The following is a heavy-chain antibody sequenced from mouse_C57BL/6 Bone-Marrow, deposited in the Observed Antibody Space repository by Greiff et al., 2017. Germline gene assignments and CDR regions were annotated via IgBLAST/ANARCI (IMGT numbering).Heavy chain of an antibody. CDR2: IDPENGDT. Sequence: VQLQQSGAELVRPGASVKLSCTASGFNIKDDYMHWVKQRPEQGLEWIGWIDPENGDTEYASKFQGKATITADTSSNTAYLQLSSLTSEDTAVYYSTTELRRDYFAMDYWGQGTSVTVSS. CDR1: GFNIKDDY. D-gene: IGHD1-1*01. CDR3: TTELRRDYFAMDY. V-gene: IGHV14-4*01. J-gene: IGHJ4*01.